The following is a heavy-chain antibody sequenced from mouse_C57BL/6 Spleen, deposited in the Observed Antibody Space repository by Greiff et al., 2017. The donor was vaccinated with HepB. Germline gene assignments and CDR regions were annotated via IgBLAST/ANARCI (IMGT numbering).Heavy chain of an antibody. Sequence: VQLQQPGAELVRPGTSVKLSCKASGYTFTSYWMHWVKQRPGQGLEWIGVIDPSDSYTNYNQKFKGNATLTVDTSSSTAYMQLSSLTSEDSAVYYCARNPFLDYWGQGTTLTVSS. CDR1: GYTFTSYW. J-gene: IGHJ2*01. V-gene: IGHV1-59*01. CDR2: IDPSDSYT. CDR3: ARNPFLDY.